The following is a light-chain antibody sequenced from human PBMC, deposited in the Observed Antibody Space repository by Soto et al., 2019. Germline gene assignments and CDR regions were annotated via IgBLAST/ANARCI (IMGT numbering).Light chain of an antibody. CDR2: GAS. V-gene: IGKV3-15*01. CDR1: QSVSTN. CDR3: QQYNIWPPYT. Sequence: EVVMTQSPATLSVSPGERVTLSCWASQSVSTNLAWYQQKPGQAPRLLIAGASTRATGIPARFSGSGSGTEFTLTISSLESEDLAVYYCQQYNIWPPYTFGQGTKVEI. J-gene: IGKJ2*01.